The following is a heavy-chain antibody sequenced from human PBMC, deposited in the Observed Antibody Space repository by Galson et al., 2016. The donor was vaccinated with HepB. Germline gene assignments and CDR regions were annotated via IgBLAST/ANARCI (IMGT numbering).Heavy chain of an antibody. CDR1: GYNFIDYW. V-gene: IGHV5-51*06. Sequence: QSGAEVTKPGESLKISCKATGYNFIDYWIGWVRQMPGKGLEWMGIIYAPNSDVRLSPSFQGQVTISADRSISTAYLQWRRLKASDTAIYYWAREEGYGNGFNWFDPWGQGTLVTVSS. D-gene: IGHD5-18*01. CDR2: IYAPNSDV. J-gene: IGHJ5*02. CDR3: AREEGYGNGFNWFDP.